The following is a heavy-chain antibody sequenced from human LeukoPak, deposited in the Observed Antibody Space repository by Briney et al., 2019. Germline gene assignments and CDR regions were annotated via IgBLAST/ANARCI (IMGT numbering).Heavy chain of an antibody. CDR3: ARFTRGPCNGGDCP. V-gene: IGHV3-7*01. CDR2: INQDGTNT. D-gene: IGHD2-21*02. CDR1: GFTFTSYW. Sequence: PGGSLRLSCAASGFTFTSYWMSWVRQAPGKGLEWVANINQDGTNTQYVDSVKGRFTISRDNAKNSLYLQMNRLRAEDTAVYYCARFTRGPCNGGDCPWGQGTLVTVSS. J-gene: IGHJ5*02.